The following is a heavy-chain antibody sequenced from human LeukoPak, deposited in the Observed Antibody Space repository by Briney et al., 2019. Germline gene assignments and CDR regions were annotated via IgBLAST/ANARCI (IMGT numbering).Heavy chain of an antibody. CDR2: ISSSSSYI. Sequence: GGSLRLSCAASGFTFSSYSMNWVRQAPGKGLEWVSSISSSSSYIYYADSVKGRFTISRDNAKNTLYLQMNSLRAEDTAVYYCAKGSTGSTSCYGSLCYFDYWGQGTLVTVSS. D-gene: IGHD2-2*01. CDR1: GFTFSSYS. V-gene: IGHV3-21*04. J-gene: IGHJ4*02. CDR3: AKGSTGSTSCYGSLCYFDY.